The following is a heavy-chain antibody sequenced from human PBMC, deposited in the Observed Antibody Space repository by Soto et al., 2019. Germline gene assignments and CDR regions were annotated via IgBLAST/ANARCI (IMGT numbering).Heavy chain of an antibody. J-gene: IGHJ4*02. CDR3: SRGILV. CDR2: ISYGGRT. D-gene: IGHD5-18*01. V-gene: IGHV4-31*03. CDR1: GGSINSGGYC. Sequence: QVQLQESGPGLVKPSQTLSLTCTVSGGSINSGGYCWSWIRQHPGKGLDWIGCISYGGRTSYNPSLTSRVTITVDAAKNQFSLKLPSVTAADTAVYYCSRGILVWGQGALITVSS.